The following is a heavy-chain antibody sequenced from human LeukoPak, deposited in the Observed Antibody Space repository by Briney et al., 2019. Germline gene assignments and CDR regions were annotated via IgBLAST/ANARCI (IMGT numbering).Heavy chain of an antibody. CDR3: AKDGGLWVSAHWGDS. CDR1: GFTFSNAW. V-gene: IGHV3-15*07. CDR2: IKSKTDGGAI. D-gene: IGHD7-27*01. Sequence: GGSLRLSCAASGFTFSNAWMNWVRRAPGKGLEWVGRIKSKTDGGAIDYAAPVEGRFIISRDDSKNTLYLQMNSLRAEDTAVYYCAKDGGLWVSAHWGDSWGRGTLVTVSS. J-gene: IGHJ4*02.